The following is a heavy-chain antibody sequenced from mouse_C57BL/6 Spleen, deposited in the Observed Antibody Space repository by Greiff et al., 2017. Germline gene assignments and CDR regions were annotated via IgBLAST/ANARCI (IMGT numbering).Heavy chain of an antibody. J-gene: IGHJ3*01. CDR3: ASHYGGYSAGFGC. CDR1: GFTFTDYY. D-gene: IGHD1-1*02. CDR2: IRNKANGYTT. V-gene: IGHV7-3*01. Sequence: DVMLVESGGGLVQPGGSLSLSCAASGFTFTDYYMSWVRQPPGKALEWLGFIRNKANGYTTEYSASVKGRFTNSRDNSQSILYLQLNALRAEDSATYECASHYGGYSAGFGCWGQGTLVTVS.